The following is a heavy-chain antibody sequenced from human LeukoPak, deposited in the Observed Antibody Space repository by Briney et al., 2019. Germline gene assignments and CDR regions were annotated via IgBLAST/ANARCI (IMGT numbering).Heavy chain of an antibody. Sequence: GGSLRLSCAASGFTFSSYWMLWVRQAPGKGLVWVSRINTDGSRTSYADSVKGRFTISRDNAKNTLYLQMNSLRAEDTAVYYCAKVGATTHLDYWGQGTLVTVSS. CDR2: INTDGSRT. D-gene: IGHD1-26*01. J-gene: IGHJ4*02. CDR3: AKVGATTHLDY. V-gene: IGHV3-74*01. CDR1: GFTFSSYW.